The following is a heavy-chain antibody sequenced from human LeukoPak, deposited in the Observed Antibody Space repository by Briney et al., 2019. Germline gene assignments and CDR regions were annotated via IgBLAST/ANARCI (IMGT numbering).Heavy chain of an antibody. Sequence: GGSLRLSCAASGFAFSDYYMTWIRQAPGKGLEWVSYISSGSTYTNYGDAVKGRFIISRDNAKNSLYLQMNSLRAEDTAVYYCARVSSSSTNYFDSWGQGTLVTVSS. CDR2: ISSGSTYT. CDR3: ARVSSSSTNYFDS. CDR1: GFAFSDYY. V-gene: IGHV3-11*06. D-gene: IGHD6-19*01. J-gene: IGHJ4*02.